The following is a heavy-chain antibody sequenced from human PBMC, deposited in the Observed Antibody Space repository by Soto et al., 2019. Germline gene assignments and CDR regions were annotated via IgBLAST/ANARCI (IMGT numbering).Heavy chain of an antibody. V-gene: IGHV3-33*01. CDR2: IWYDGSNK. Sequence: GGSLRLSCAASGFTFSSYGMHWVRQAPGKGLEWVAVIWYDGSNKYYADSVKGRFTISRDNSKNTLYLQMNSLRAEDTAVYYCASQNDYRGWFDPWGQGTLVTVSS. CDR1: GFTFSSYG. D-gene: IGHD4-4*01. CDR3: ASQNDYRGWFDP. J-gene: IGHJ5*02.